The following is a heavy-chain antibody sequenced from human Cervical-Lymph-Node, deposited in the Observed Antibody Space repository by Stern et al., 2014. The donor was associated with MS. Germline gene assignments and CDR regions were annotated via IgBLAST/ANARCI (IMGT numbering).Heavy chain of an antibody. Sequence: QLQLQESGPGLVKPSQTLSLTCAVSGGSISSAEYYWSWIRQSPGKGLEWIGYIHNSGTTYYNPSLKSRVTISVDTSKNQFSLKLRSVTAADTAVYYCSRDADDYSLVFGYWGRGTLVTVSS. J-gene: IGHJ4*02. CDR2: IHNSGTT. CDR1: GGSISSAEYY. CDR3: SRDADDYSLVFGY. D-gene: IGHD4-11*01. V-gene: IGHV4-30-4*01.